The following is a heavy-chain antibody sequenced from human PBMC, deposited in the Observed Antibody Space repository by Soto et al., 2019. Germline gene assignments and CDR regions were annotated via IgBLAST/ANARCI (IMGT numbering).Heavy chain of an antibody. CDR1: GFTFSSYS. CDR3: AKKVNSGPGSQYFDY. V-gene: IGHV3-23*01. J-gene: IGHJ4*02. Sequence: LRLSFAASGFTFSSYSMSWVRQAPGKGLEWVSGFRSSGDDGTTYYADSVKGRFTISRDNSKNTLFLQMDNLRAEDTAIYYCAKKVNSGPGSQYFDYWGQGTLVTVSS. CDR2: FRSSGDDGTT. D-gene: IGHD3-10*01.